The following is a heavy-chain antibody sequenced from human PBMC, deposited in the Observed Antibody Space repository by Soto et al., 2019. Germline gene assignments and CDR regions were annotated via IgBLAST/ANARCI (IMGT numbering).Heavy chain of an antibody. D-gene: IGHD5-18*01. V-gene: IGHV4-61*01. CDR1: GFSVHNGRYY. CDR2: IYYTGTT. J-gene: IGHJ4*02. Sequence: SETLSVTCTFSGFSVHNGRYYWSWLRQPPGKGLEWIGYIYYTGTTNYNPSLKSHVTISVDTSKNQFSLKVKSVSAADTAVYFCARNSRGYIYGYYFDSWGQGTLVTVSS. CDR3: ARNSRGYIYGYYFDS.